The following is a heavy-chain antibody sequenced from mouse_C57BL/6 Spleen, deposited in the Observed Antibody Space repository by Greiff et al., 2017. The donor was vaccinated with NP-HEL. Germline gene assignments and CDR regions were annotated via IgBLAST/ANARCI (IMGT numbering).Heavy chain of an antibody. CDR1: GFTFSSYA. D-gene: IGHD2-4*01. CDR3: TRDRGVYYDYGGSFAY. V-gene: IGHV5-9-1*02. Sequence: DVKLVESGEGLVKPGGSLKLSCAASGFTFSSYAMSWVRQTPEKRLEWVAYISSGGDYIYYADTVKGRFTISRDNARNTLYLQMSSLKSEDTAMYYCTRDRGVYYDYGGSFAYWGQGTLVTVSA. CDR2: ISSGGDYI. J-gene: IGHJ3*01.